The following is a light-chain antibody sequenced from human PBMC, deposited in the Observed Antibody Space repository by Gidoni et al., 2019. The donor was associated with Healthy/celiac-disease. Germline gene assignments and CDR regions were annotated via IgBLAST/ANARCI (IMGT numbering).Light chain of an antibody. CDR3: SSYAGSNNLGV. V-gene: IGLV2-8*01. CDR2: EVS. J-gene: IGLJ2*01. CDR1: SSDVGGYNY. Sequence: QSALTQPPSASGSPGPSVTISCTGTSSDVGGYNYVAWYQQHPGKAPKLLIYEVSKRPSGVPDRFSGSKSGNTASLTVSGLQAEDAADYYCSSYAGSNNLGVFGGGTKLTVL.